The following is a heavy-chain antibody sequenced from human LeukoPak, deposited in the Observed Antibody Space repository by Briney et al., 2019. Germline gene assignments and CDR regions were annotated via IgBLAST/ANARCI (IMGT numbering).Heavy chain of an antibody. CDR2: VTGDGETT. CDR3: AKDYLGQLVMFDV. D-gene: IGHD6-13*01. V-gene: IGHV3-23*01. J-gene: IGHJ3*01. CDR1: GFTFRSYA. Sequence: PGGSLRLSCAASGFTFRSYAMSWVRQAPGKGLECGASVTGDGETTFYADSVKGRLSVSRENSRNTLFLTMNSLRVEDTALYYCAKDYLGQLVMFDVWGQGTMVTVSS.